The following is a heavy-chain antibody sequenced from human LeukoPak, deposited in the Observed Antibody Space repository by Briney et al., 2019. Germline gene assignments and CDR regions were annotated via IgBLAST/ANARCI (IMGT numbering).Heavy chain of an antibody. D-gene: IGHD2-21*01. Sequence: GGSLRLSCAASGFNVNTNYMTWVRQAPGKGLEWVSIIYSGGGTYYADSVKGRFTVSRDNSKNTLYLQMNSLRSEDTAVYYCARGADCDSDCSSRRRDFDYWGQGTLVTVSS. CDR1: GFNVNTNY. J-gene: IGHJ4*02. V-gene: IGHV3-66*02. CDR2: IYSGGGT. CDR3: ARGADCDSDCSSRRRDFDY.